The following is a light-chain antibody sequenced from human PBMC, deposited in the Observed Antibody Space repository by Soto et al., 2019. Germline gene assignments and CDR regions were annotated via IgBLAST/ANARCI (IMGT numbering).Light chain of an antibody. CDR1: QSVSSSY. CDR3: QQYNNWPPIT. Sequence: EIVMTQSPATLSVSPGERATLSCRASQSVSSSYLAWYQQKSGQAPRLLIYGASNRATGIPDRFSGSGSGTEFTLTISSLQSEDFAVYYCQQYNNWPPITFGQGTRLEIK. CDR2: GAS. J-gene: IGKJ5*01. V-gene: IGKV3D-15*01.